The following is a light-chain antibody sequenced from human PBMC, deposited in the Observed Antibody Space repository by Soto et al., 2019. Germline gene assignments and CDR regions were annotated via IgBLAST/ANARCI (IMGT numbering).Light chain of an antibody. J-gene: IGKJ1*01. Sequence: IQMTQTPSSLSASVGARVSITCRASQSIGTFLNWYQQKPGEAPNLLIHTSFTLYSGVPSRFSGTGSGTDFTLTISSLQPDDFATYYCQQYNTYPWTFGQGTKVDIK. CDR1: QSIGTF. V-gene: IGKV1-39*01. CDR3: QQYNTYPWT. CDR2: TSF.